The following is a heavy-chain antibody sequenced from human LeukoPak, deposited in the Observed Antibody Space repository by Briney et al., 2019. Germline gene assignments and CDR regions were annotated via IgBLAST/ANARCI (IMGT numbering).Heavy chain of an antibody. J-gene: IGHJ3*01. Sequence: PSETLSLTCTVSGGSISSYYWSWIRQPPGKGLEWIGEINHSGSTNYNPSLKSRVTISVDTSKNQFSLKLSSVTAADTAVYYCARDSMWTYRGGEGAFDVWGQGTMVTVSS. CDR1: GGSISSYY. CDR3: ARDSMWTYRGGEGAFDV. CDR2: INHSGST. D-gene: IGHD2/OR15-2a*01. V-gene: IGHV4-34*01.